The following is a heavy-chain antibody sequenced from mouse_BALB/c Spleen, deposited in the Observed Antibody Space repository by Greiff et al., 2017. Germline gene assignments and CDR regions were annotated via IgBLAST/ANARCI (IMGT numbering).Heavy chain of an antibody. D-gene: IGHD4-1*02. CDR2: IDPANGNT. J-gene: IGHJ4*01. V-gene: IGHV14-3*02. CDR1: GFNIKDTY. Sequence: EVKLVESGAELVKPGASVKLSCTASGFNIKDTYMHWVKQRPEQGLEWIGRIDPANGNTKYDPKFQGKATITADTSSNTAYLQLRSLTSEDTAVYYCAATGTGAMDYWGQGTSVTVSS. CDR3: AATGTGAMDY.